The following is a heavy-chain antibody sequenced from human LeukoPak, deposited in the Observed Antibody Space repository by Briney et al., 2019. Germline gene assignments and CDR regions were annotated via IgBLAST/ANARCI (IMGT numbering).Heavy chain of an antibody. V-gene: IGHV3-23*01. CDR2: ISGSGGST. D-gene: IGHD6-13*01. CDR1: GFTFSSYA. J-gene: IGHJ4*02. CDR3: ARDIQQLVLDY. Sequence: GGSLRLSCAASGFTFSSYAMSWVRQASGKGLEWVSAISGSGGSTYYADSVKGRFTISRDNSKNTLYLQMNSLRAEDTAVYYCARDIQQLVLDYWGQGTLVTVSS.